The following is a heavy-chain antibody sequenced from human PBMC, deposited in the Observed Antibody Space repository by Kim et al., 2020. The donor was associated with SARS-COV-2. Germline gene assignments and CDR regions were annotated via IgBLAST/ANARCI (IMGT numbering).Heavy chain of an antibody. J-gene: IGHJ6*02. CDR2: IGTAGDP. CDR1: GFTFSSYD. Sequence: GGSLRLSCAASGFTFSSYDMHWVRQATGKGLEWVSAIGTAGDPYYPGSVKGRFTISRENAKNSLYLQMNSLRAGDTAVYYCARAGVPEDRGYYYYGMDVWGQGTTVTVSS. V-gene: IGHV3-13*05. D-gene: IGHD2-2*01. CDR3: ARAGVPEDRGYYYYGMDV.